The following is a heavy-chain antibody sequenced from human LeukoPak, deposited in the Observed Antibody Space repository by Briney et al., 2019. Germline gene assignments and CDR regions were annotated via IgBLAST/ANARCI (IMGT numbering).Heavy chain of an antibody. CDR2: INPSGGST. V-gene: IGHV1-46*01. Sequence: ASVKVSCKASGYTFTSYYMHWVRQAPGQGLEWMGIINPSGGSTSYAQKFQGRVTMTRDTSTSTVYMELSSLRSEDTAVYCCAREAGAYCSGGSRNDEDDAFDIWGQGTMVTVSS. J-gene: IGHJ3*02. CDR3: AREAGAYCSGGSRNDEDDAFDI. CDR1: GYTFTSYY. D-gene: IGHD2-15*01.